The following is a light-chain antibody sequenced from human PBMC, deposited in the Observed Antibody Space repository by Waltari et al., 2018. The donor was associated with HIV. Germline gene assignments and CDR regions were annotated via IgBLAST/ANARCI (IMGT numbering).Light chain of an antibody. CDR3: QVWHYTVV. CDR1: NIGTKD. V-gene: IGLV3-9*01. Sequence: SYELTQPFSVSVALGQTARITCGGSNIGTKDVHWYQQKPGQAPLLLIFNDIHRPSGVPERFSASKLRNMATLTIIGAQAGDEAAYYCQVWHYTVVFGGGTKVTVL. J-gene: IGLJ2*01. CDR2: NDI.